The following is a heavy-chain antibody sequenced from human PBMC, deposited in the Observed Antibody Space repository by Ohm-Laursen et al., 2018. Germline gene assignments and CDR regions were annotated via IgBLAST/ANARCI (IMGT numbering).Heavy chain of an antibody. Sequence: TLSLTCTVSGGSISSGGYYWSWIRQHPGKGLEWIGYIYYSGSTYYNPSLKSRVTISVDTSKNQFSLKLSSSTDADTAVYYCAREGKSDDSTGYFLGYWGPGTLVTVSS. CDR2: IYYSGST. D-gene: IGHD3-22*01. CDR1: GGSISSGGYY. V-gene: IGHV4-31*03. CDR3: AREGKSDDSTGYFLGY. J-gene: IGHJ4*02.